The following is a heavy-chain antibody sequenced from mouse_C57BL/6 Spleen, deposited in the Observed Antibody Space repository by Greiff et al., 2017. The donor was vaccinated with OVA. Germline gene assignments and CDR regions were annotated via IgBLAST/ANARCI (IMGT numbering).Heavy chain of an antibody. Sequence: VKLVESGPGLVQPSQSLSITCTVSGFSLTSYGVHWVRQSPGKGLEWLGVIWSGGSTDYNAAFISRLSISKDNSKSQVFFKMNSLQADDTAIYYCARGGSYYDYDWFAYWGQGTLVTVSA. J-gene: IGHJ3*01. CDR1: GFSLTSYG. CDR3: ARGGSYYDYDWFAY. V-gene: IGHV2-2*01. D-gene: IGHD2-4*01. CDR2: IWSGGST.